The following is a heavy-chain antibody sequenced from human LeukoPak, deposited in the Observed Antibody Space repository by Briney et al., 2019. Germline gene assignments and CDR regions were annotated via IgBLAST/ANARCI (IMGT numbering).Heavy chain of an antibody. CDR1: GGSISSYY. CDR2: ISTSGST. J-gene: IGHJ2*01. V-gene: IGHV4-4*09. Sequence: SETLSLTCTVSGGSISSYYWSWIRQPAGKGLEWIGYISTSGSTDYSPSLKSRVTISVDRSKNQCSLNPSSVTAADTAVYYCAGHDEGSGWYRSYIDLWGRGTLVIVSS. CDR3: AGHDEGSGWYRSYIDL. D-gene: IGHD6-19*01.